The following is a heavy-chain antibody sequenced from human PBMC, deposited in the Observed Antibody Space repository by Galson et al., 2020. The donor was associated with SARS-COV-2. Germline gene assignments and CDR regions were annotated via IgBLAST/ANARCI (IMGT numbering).Heavy chain of an antibody. J-gene: IGHJ6*02. CDR1: GFTFSSYS. V-gene: IGHV3-21*01. Sequence: NSGGSLRLSCAASGFTFSSYSMNWVRQAPGKGLEWVSSISSSSSYIYYADSVKGRFTISRDNAKNSLYLQMNSLRAEDTAVYYCARDLKYSSGWHGTLSGGMDVWGQGTTVTVSS. CDR2: ISSSSSYI. D-gene: IGHD6-19*01. CDR3: ARDLKYSSGWHGTLSGGMDV.